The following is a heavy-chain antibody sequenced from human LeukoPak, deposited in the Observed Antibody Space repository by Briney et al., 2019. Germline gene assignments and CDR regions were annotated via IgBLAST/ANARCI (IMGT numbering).Heavy chain of an antibody. J-gene: IGHJ4*02. Sequence: ASVKVSCKASGYTFTRYGISWVRQAPGQGLEWMGWSSAYNGNTNYAQKLQGRVTMTTDTSTSTAYMELRSLRSDDTAVYYCARSVLRYFDWLLAGVFDYWGQGTLVTVSS. CDR2: SSAYNGNT. CDR1: GYTFTRYG. D-gene: IGHD3-9*01. CDR3: ARSVLRYFDWLLAGVFDY. V-gene: IGHV1-18*01.